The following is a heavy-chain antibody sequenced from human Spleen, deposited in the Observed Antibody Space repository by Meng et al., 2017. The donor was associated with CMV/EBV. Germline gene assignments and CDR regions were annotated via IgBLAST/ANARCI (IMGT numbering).Heavy chain of an antibody. Sequence: SETLSLTCTVSGGSVTSGAHHWSWVRQSPGKGLEWIGNIYYTGSTNYHPSLKSRVTLSIDTSKNQFSLNLTSVTAADTAVYYCARDRGSSWYDYWGQGTLVTVSS. J-gene: IGHJ4*02. CDR3: ARDRGSSWYDY. CDR1: GGSVTSGAHH. V-gene: IGHV4-61*08. CDR2: IYYTGST. D-gene: IGHD6-13*01.